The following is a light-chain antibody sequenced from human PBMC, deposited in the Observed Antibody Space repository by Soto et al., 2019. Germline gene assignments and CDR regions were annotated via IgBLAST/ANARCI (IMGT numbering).Light chain of an antibody. CDR3: QQYSNLPRT. Sequence: EIVMTQSPGTLSVSPGERATLSCRASQSVSSNLAWYQQKPGQPPRLLIYGASTRTAGLPARCSGSGSGTVFTLTISRVHDEVFADYCWQQYSNLPRTFGQGTKVEIK. CDR2: GAS. J-gene: IGKJ1*01. V-gene: IGKV3-15*01. CDR1: QSVSSN.